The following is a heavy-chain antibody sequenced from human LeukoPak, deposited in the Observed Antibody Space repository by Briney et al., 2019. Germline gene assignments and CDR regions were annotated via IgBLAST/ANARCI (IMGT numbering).Heavy chain of an antibody. V-gene: IGHV3-48*01. CDR3: ARGDYGDYWNYYYMDV. CDR2: ISSTSSTI. J-gene: IGHJ6*03. Sequence: GGSLRLSCAASGFTFSSYAMSWVRQAPGKGLEWVSYISSTSSTIYYADSVKGRFTISRDTAKNSLYLQMNSLRAEDTAVYSCARGDYGDYWNYYYMDVWGKGTTVTVSS. D-gene: IGHD4-17*01. CDR1: GFTFSSYA.